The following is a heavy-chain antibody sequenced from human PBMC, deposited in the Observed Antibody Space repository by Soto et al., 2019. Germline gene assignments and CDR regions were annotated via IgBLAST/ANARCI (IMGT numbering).Heavy chain of an antibody. CDR1: GVTITCSA. Sequence: ASAKVSSKASGVTITCSAVQWVRQARGQRLEWIGWIVVGSGNTNYAQKFQERVTITRDMSTSTAYMELSSLRSEDTAVYYCAAPGELLRSYYYYGMDVWRQGSTDTVTS. J-gene: IGHJ6*02. V-gene: IGHV1-58*01. CDR2: IVVGSGNT. D-gene: IGHD1-26*01. CDR3: AAPGELLRSYYYYGMDV.